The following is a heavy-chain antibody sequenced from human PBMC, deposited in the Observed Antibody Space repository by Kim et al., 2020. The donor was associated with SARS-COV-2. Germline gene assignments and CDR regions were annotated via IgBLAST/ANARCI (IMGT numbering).Heavy chain of an antibody. D-gene: IGHD3-10*01. Sequence: SGKGRFTNSRDNAKNSLYLQMNRRRAEDTAVYYCARRGSGSSLTRKTFDYWGQGTLVTVSS. V-gene: IGHV3-11*01. J-gene: IGHJ4*02. CDR3: ARRGSGSSLTRKTFDY.